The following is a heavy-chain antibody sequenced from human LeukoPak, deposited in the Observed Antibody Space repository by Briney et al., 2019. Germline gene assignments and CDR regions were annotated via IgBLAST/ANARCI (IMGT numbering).Heavy chain of an antibody. J-gene: IGHJ4*02. CDR2: ISHTGST. CDR3: ARLTFYYDGSGYYFDY. D-gene: IGHD3-22*01. V-gene: IGHV4-39*01. CDR1: GGSFSSTSYY. Sequence: SSETLSLTCTVPGGSFSSTSYYWAWIRQPPGKGLEWIGSISHTGSTYYNLSLKSRVTISVDTSKNQFSLRLSSVTAADTAVHYCARLTFYYDGSGYYFDYWGQGTLVTVSS.